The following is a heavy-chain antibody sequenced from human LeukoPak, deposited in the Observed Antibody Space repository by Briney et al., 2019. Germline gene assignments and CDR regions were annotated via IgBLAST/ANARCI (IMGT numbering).Heavy chain of an antibody. D-gene: IGHD3-10*01. V-gene: IGHV3-23*01. J-gene: IGHJ4*02. CDR3: ANRGKYYFDY. Sequence: GGSLRLSCAASGFTFSNAWMSWVRQAPGKGLEWVSSISDGGGGTYYADSVKGRFTISRDNSKNTLYLLMNSLGAEDTAIYYCANRGKYYFDYWGQGTLVTVSS. CDR2: ISDGGGGT. CDR1: GFTFSNAW.